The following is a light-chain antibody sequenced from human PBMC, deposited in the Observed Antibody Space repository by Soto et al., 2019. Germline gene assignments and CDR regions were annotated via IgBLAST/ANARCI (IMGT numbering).Light chain of an antibody. J-gene: IGLJ3*02. CDR1: SSNIGAGYD. V-gene: IGLV1-40*01. CDR3: QFYDSSLSGWV. Sequence: QSVLTQPPSVSGAPGQRVTISCTESSSNIGAGYDVHWYQQLPGPAPKLLIYGNSNRPSGVPDRFSGSESGTSAYLAITGLQAEDEADYYCQFYDSSLSGWVFGGGTKLTVL. CDR2: GNS.